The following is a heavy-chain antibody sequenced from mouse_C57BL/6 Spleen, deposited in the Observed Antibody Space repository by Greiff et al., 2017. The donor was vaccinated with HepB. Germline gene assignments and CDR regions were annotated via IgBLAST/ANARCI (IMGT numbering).Heavy chain of an antibody. CDR2: IRNKANNHAT. V-gene: IGHV6-6*01. CDR3: TLYYDYDVSFAY. CDR1: GFTFSDAW. Sequence: EVKLLESGGGLVQPGGSMKLSCAASGFTFSDAWMDWVRQSPEKGLEWVAEIRNKANNHATYYAESVKGRFTISRDDSKSSVYLQMNSLRAEDTGIYYCTLYYDYDVSFAYWGQGTLVTVSA. D-gene: IGHD2-4*01. J-gene: IGHJ3*01.